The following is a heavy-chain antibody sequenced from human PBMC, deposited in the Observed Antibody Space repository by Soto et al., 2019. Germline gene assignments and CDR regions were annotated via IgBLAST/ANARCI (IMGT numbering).Heavy chain of an antibody. J-gene: IGHJ6*02. D-gene: IGHD3-3*01. CDR3: ARLQTYYDFWSGYPKYYYYGMDV. V-gene: IGHV1-8*01. CDR1: GYTFTSYD. CDR2: MNPNSGNT. Sequence: ASVKVSCKASGYTFTSYDINWVRQATGQGLEWMGWMNPNSGNTGYAQKFQGRVTMTRNTSISTACMELSSLRSEDTAVYYCARLQTYYDFWSGYPKYYYYGMDVWGQGTTVTVSS.